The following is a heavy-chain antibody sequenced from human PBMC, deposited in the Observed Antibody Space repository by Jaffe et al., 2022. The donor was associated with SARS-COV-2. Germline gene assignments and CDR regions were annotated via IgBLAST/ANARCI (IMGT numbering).Heavy chain of an antibody. CDR2: INPSGGST. J-gene: IGHJ6*02. Sequence: QVQLVQSGAEVKKPGASVKVSCKASGYTFTSYYMHWVRQAPGQGLEWMGIINPSGGSTSYAQKFQGRVTMTRDTSTSTVYMELSSLRSEDTAVYYCARDQVDFWSGYPYYYYGMDVWGQGTTVTVSS. D-gene: IGHD3-3*01. CDR1: GYTFTSYY. CDR3: ARDQVDFWSGYPYYYYGMDV. V-gene: IGHV1-46*01.